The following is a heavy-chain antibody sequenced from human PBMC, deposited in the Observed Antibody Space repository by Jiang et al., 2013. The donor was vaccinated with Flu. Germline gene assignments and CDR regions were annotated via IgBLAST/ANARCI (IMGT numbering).Heavy chain of an antibody. CDR3: ARETYYYDSSDSYESRVWYFDV. Sequence: KPTQTLTLTCNFSGFSFTNSGLGVAWIRQPPGKAPEWLAVIYWDEDRRYSPFLKNRLTITRDTSENQVFLTMTDMDPVDTGTYYCARETYYYDSSDSYESRVWYFDVWGRGTPVTVSS. CDR2: IYWDEDR. CDR1: GFSFTNSGLG. D-gene: IGHD3-22*01. J-gene: IGHJ2*01. V-gene: IGHV2-5*02.